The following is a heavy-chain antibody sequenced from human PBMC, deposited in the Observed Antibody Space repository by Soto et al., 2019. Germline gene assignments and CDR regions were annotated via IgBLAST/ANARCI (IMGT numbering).Heavy chain of an antibody. J-gene: IGHJ6*03. CDR3: ARGQRGYSYENYYYYYMDV. V-gene: IGHV4-34*01. CDR1: GGSVSGYC. CDR2: INHSGST. D-gene: IGHD5-18*01. Sequence: SETLSRTCAVYGGSVSGYCWSWIRQPPGKGLEWIGEINHSGSTNYNPSLKSRVTISVDTSKNQFSLKLSSVTAADTAVYYCARGQRGYSYENYYYYYMDVWGKGTTVTVSS.